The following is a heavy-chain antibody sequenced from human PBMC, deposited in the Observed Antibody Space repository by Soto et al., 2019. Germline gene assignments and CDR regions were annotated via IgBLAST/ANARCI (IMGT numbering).Heavy chain of an antibody. J-gene: IGHJ6*02. Sequence: SETLSLTCAVSGGSISSSNWWSWVRQPPGKGLEWIGEIYHSGSTNYNPSLKSRATISVDKSKNQFSLKLSSVTAADTAVYYCARSRGGYCTNGVCRNDYYYGMDVWGQGTTVTVSS. CDR1: GGSISSSNW. D-gene: IGHD2-8*01. CDR3: ARSRGGYCTNGVCRNDYYYGMDV. CDR2: IYHSGST. V-gene: IGHV4-4*02.